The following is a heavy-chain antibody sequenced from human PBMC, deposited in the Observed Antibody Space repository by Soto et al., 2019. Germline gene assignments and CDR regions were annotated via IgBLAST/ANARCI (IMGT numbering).Heavy chain of an antibody. CDR1: GYTFTSYA. CDR3: ARIRVAADPWPYYFDY. CDR2: INAGNGNT. V-gene: IGHV1-3*01. Sequence: ASVKVSCKASGYTFTSYAMHWVRQAPGQRLEWMGWINAGNGNTKYSQKFQGRVTITRDTSASTAYMELSSLRSEDTAVYYCARIRVAADPWPYYFDYWGQGTLVTVSS. J-gene: IGHJ4*02. D-gene: IGHD6-13*01.